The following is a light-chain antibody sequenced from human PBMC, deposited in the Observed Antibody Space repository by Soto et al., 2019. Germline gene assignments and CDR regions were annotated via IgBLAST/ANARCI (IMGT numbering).Light chain of an antibody. CDR3: YSYTTGSTYV. V-gene: IGLV2-14*01. Sequence: QSVLTQPASVSGSPGQSITISCTGTSSDVGGYNYVSWYQQHPAKVPKLMIYHVSNRPSGVSDRFSGSKSGNTASLTISGLQAEDEGDYYCYSYTTGSTYVFGTGTKLTVL. J-gene: IGLJ1*01. CDR1: SSDVGGYNY. CDR2: HVS.